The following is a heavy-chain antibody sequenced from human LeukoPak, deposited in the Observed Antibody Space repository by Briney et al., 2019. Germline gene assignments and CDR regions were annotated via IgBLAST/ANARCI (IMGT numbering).Heavy chain of an antibody. D-gene: IGHD3-22*01. CDR3: ARDPRFPHYYDSRQDAFDI. J-gene: IGHJ3*02. CDR2: ISAYNGNT. Sequence: ASVKVSCKASGYTFTSYGISWVRQAPGQGLEWMGWISAYNGNTNYAQKLQGRVTMTTDTSTSTAYMELRSLRSDDTAVYYCARDPRFPHYYDSRQDAFDIWGQGTMVTVSS. V-gene: IGHV1-18*01. CDR1: GYTFTSYG.